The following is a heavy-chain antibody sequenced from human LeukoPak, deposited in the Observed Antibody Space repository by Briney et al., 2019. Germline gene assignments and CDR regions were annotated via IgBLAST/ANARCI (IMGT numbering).Heavy chain of an antibody. CDR1: GGTFSSYA. CDR2: IIPIFGTA. D-gene: IGHD2-2*01. V-gene: IGHV1-69*13. CDR3: AVNIVVVPATPGEMATSPFDY. J-gene: IGHJ4*02. Sequence: SVKVSCKASGGTFSSYAISWVRQAPGQGLEWMGGIIPIFGTANYAQKFQARVTITADESTSTAYMELSSLRSEDTAVYYCAVNIVVVPATPGEMATSPFDYWGQGTLVTVSS.